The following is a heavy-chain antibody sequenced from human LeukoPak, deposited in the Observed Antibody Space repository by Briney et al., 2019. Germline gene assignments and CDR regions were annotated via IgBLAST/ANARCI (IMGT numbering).Heavy chain of an antibody. CDR3: ARDMTLVTIGHAAFDI. Sequence: GGSLRLSCTASGFNFDYYYMTWIRQPPGKGLEWVSYISNSGNTIYYAGSVKGRFTISRDNAKNSLYLQMNSLRVDDTAVYYCARDMTLVTIGHAAFDIWGQGTFVTVSS. CDR1: GFNFDYYY. V-gene: IGHV3-11*01. J-gene: IGHJ3*02. CDR2: ISNSGNTI. D-gene: IGHD4/OR15-4a*01.